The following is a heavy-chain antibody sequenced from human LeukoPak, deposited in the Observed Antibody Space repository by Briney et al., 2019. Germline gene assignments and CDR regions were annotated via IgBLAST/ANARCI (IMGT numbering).Heavy chain of an antibody. CDR3: ARGGYYGSGNDFRFDP. CDR2: IYYSGST. V-gene: IGHV4-59*01. J-gene: IGHJ5*02. Sequence: PSETLSLTCTVSGGSISSYYWSWIRQPPGKGLEWIGYIYYSGSTNYKPSLKSRVTILVDTSKNQFSLKLSSVTAADTAVYYCARGGYYGSGNDFRFDPWGQGTLVTVSS. D-gene: IGHD3-10*01. CDR1: GGSISSYY.